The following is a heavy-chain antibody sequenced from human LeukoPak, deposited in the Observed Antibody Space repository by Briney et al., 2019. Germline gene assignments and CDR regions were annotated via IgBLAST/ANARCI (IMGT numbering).Heavy chain of an antibody. CDR1: GFTFRDYA. CDR2: LSSKGDIT. CDR3: ARGPQPYDDSGSRAFDI. D-gene: IGHD4-17*01. J-gene: IGHJ3*02. V-gene: IGHV3-64*01. Sequence: GSLLLSCAASGFTFRDYAMHWVRPATGKKLEYVSTLSSKGDITYYATSVKGRFTISRDNSKNILFLQLGSLRAEEMAVYYCARGPQPYDDSGSRAFDIWGQGAMVTVSS.